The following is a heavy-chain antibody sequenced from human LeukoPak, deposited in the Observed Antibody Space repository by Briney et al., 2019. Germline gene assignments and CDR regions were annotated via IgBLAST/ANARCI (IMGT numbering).Heavy chain of an antibody. J-gene: IGHJ6*02. V-gene: IGHV3-48*03. CDR1: GFTFSSYE. D-gene: IGHD3-16*01. Sequence: GGSLRLSCAASGFTFSSYEMNWVRQAPGKGLEWVSYISSSGSTIYYADSVKGRFTISRDNAKNSLYLQMNSLRAEDTAVYYCARALLGGYYYGMDVWGQGTTVTVSS. CDR2: ISSSGSTI. CDR3: ARALLGGYYYGMDV.